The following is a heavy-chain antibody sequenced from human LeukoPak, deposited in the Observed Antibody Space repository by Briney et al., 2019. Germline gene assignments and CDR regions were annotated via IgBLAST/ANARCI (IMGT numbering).Heavy chain of an antibody. V-gene: IGHV3-21*01. CDR3: ARVSQGDSIDGYDY. Sequence: GGSLRLSCAASGFTFSTYRMNWVRQAPGKGLEWVSSISSSSSYIYYADSVKGRFTISRDNAKNSLYLQMNSLRAEDTAVYYCARVSQGDSIDGYDYWGQGTLVTVSS. CDR2: ISSSSSYI. J-gene: IGHJ4*02. CDR1: GFTFSTYR. D-gene: IGHD3-22*01.